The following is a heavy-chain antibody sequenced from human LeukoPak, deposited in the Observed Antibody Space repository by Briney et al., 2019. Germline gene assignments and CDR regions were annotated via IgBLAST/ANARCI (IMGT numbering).Heavy chain of an antibody. D-gene: IGHD3-3*01. CDR3: ARGGTFGVDISDY. Sequence: GSLRLSCAVSGFTFSTYSMTWVRQAPGKGLEWVSSISSSSRNTYYTDSVKGRFTISRDNAKNSLYLQMSSLRAEDTAVYYCARGGTFGVDISDYWGQGTLVTVSS. J-gene: IGHJ4*02. CDR2: ISSSSRNT. CDR1: GFTFSTYS. V-gene: IGHV3-21*01.